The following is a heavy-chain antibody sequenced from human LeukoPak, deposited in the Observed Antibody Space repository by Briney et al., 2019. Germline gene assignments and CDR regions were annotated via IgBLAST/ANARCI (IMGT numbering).Heavy chain of an antibody. CDR3: AKDIEASI. CDR1: GFTFSDSA. V-gene: IGHV3-23*01. Sequence: GGSLRLSCAASGFTFSDSAMDWVCQAPGKGLEWVSLISHSGANTFYADSVKGRFSVSRDNSKNTMYLQMNSLRAEDTAVYYCAKDIEASIWGQGTLVAVSS. J-gene: IGHJ4*02. CDR2: ISHSGANT. D-gene: IGHD2-15*01.